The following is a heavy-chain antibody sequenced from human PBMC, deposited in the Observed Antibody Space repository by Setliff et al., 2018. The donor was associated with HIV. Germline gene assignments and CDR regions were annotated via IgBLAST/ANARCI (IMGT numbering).Heavy chain of an antibody. CDR2: IDLDGSEK. CDR1: RFDFNNYW. J-gene: IGHJ6*02. V-gene: IGHV3-7*01. CDR3: ARKLRPGHGVDV. D-gene: IGHD3-10*01. Sequence: GGSLRLSCAASRFDFNNYWMCWVRQAPGQGLEWVANIDLDGSEKNYVDSVKGRFTISRDNAKNSMDLQMNSLRAEDTAIYYCARKLRPGHGVDVWGQGTTVTVSS.